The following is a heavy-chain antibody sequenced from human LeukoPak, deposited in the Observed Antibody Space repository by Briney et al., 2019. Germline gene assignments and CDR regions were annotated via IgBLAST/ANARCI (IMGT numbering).Heavy chain of an antibody. D-gene: IGHD5-24*01. CDR3: VGDGRMATITYNDLFDY. V-gene: IGHV3-64D*06. CDR2: ISSNGGST. J-gene: IGHJ4*02. Sequence: GGSLRLSCSASGFTFSSHAMHWVRQAPGKGLEYVSAISSNGGSTYYADSVKGRFTISRDNSKNTLYLQMSSLRAEDTAVYYCVGDGRMATITYNDLFDYWGQGTLVTVSS. CDR1: GFTFSSHA.